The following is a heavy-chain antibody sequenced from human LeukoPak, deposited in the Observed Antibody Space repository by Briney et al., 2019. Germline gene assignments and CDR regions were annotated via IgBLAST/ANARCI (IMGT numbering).Heavy chain of an antibody. CDR2: IYSGGST. D-gene: IGHD5-18*01. CDR1: GFTVSSNY. J-gene: IGHJ6*03. Sequence: GGSLRPSCAASGFTVSSNYMSWVRQAPGQGLEWVSVIYSGGSTYYADSVKGRFTISRDNSKNTLYLQMNSLRAEDTAVYYCARIKTGYSYGLYYYYMDVWGKGTTVTVSS. V-gene: IGHV3-53*01. CDR3: ARIKTGYSYGLYYYYMDV.